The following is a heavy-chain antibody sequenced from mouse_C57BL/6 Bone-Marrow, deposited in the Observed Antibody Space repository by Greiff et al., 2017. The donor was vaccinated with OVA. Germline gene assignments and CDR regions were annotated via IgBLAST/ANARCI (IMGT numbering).Heavy chain of an antibody. J-gene: IGHJ2*01. D-gene: IGHD1-1*01. CDR3: ARVIYYGSSSDY. CDR1: GYTFTDYY. V-gene: IGHV1-75*01. CDR2: IFPGSGST. Sequence: QVQLEQSGPELVKPGASVKISCKASGYTFTDYYINWVKQRPGQGLEWIGWIFPGSGSTYYNEKFKGKATLTVDKSSSTAYMLLSSLTSEDSAVYFCARVIYYGSSSDYWGQGTTLTVSS.